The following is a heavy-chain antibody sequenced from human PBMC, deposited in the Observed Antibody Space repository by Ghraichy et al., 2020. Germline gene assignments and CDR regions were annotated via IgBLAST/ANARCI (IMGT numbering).Heavy chain of an antibody. Sequence: ESLNISCAVYGGSFSGYYWSWIRQPPGKGLEWSGEINHSGSTNYNPSLKSRVTISVDTSKNQFSLKLSSVTAADTAVYYCARLVRGVIQYYYYYYMDVWGKGTTVTVSS. D-gene: IGHD3-10*02. J-gene: IGHJ6*03. CDR2: INHSGST. V-gene: IGHV4-34*01. CDR3: ARLVRGVIQYYYYYYMDV. CDR1: GGSFSGYY.